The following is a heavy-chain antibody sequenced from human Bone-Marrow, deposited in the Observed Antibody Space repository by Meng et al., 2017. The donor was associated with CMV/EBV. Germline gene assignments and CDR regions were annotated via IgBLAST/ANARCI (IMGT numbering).Heavy chain of an antibody. CDR1: GFTFSDYY. CDR3: ARVSGYCSSTSCYKTGTGPMDV. Sequence: GESLKISCAASGFTFSDYYMSWIRQAPGKGLEWVSYISSSGSTIYYADSVKGRFTISRDNAKNSLYLQMNSLRAEDTAVYYCARVSGYCSSTSCYKTGTGPMDVWGQGTTVTVSS. D-gene: IGHD2-2*02. J-gene: IGHJ6*02. V-gene: IGHV3-11*01. CDR2: ISSSGSTI.